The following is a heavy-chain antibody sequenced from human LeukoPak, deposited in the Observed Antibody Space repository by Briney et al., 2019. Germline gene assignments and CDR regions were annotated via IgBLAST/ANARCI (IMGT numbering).Heavy chain of an antibody. CDR2: IYYSGST. CDR3: ARASPQYYDFWSGYYPLGHYYYMDV. Sequence: SETLSLTCTFSGGSISSYYWSWIRQPPGKGLEWIGYIYYSGSTNYNPSLKSRVTISVDTSKNQFSLKLSSVTAADTAVYYCARASPQYYDFWSGYYPLGHYYYMDVWGKGTTVTVSS. V-gene: IGHV4-59*01. CDR1: GGSISSYY. D-gene: IGHD3-3*01. J-gene: IGHJ6*03.